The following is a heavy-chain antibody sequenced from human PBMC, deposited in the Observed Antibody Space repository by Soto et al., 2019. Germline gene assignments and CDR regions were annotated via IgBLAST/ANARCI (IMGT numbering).Heavy chain of an antibody. J-gene: IGHJ6*02. CDR2: IDSSTKYT. Sequence: QVQLVESGGGLVRPGGSLRLSCEASGFTFRDYYMTWFRQAPGKGLEWLSYIDSSTKYTNYADSVKGRFTISRANAKNSLYLPMNSPRADNTAVYYCAREYYYTMDVWGQGNMVTVSS. CDR3: AREYYYTMDV. V-gene: IGHV3-11*05. CDR1: GFTFRDYY.